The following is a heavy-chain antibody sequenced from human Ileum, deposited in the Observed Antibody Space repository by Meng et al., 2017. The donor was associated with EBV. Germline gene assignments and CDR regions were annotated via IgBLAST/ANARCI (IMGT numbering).Heavy chain of an antibody. CDR1: GDSVSGSYW. CDR2: VYPSGTP. V-gene: IGHV4-4*02. J-gene: IGHJ4*02. Sequence: VEWPGSGPRLVGASGTLSLTCTVSGDSVSGSYWWSWVRQSPEKGLEWIGEVYPSGTPYYNPSLKSRVTISLDKSRNQFSLNLIHVTAADAAVYYCARDAFQYASGIPAHWGQGTLVTVSS. D-gene: IGHD3-16*01. CDR3: ARDAFQYASGIPAH.